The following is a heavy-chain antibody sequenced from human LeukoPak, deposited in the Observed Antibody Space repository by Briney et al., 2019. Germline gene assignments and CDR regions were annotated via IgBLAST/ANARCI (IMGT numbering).Heavy chain of an antibody. CDR1: GFTFSSYS. CDR2: ISGSGGST. CDR3: ANSLRYFDWLDFDY. D-gene: IGHD3-9*01. V-gene: IGHV3-23*01. J-gene: IGHJ4*02. Sequence: GGSLRLSCAASGFTFSSYSMSWVRQSPGKGLEWVSAISGSGGSTYYADSVKGRFTISRDNSKNTLYLQMNSLRAEDTDVYYCANSLRYFDWLDFDYWGQGTLVTVSS.